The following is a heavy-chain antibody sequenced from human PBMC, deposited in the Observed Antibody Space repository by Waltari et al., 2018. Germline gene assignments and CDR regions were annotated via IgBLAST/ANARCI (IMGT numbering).Heavy chain of an antibody. J-gene: IGHJ3*02. CDR3: ARVSNAAGTGAFDI. Sequence: QVQLQESGPGLVKPSETLSLTCTVSGGSISSYYWSWIRQPPGKGLEWIGYIYYSGSTNYIPSRKSRVTISVDTTKNQCSLKLSSVTAADTAVYYCARVSNAAGTGAFDIWGQGTMVTVSS. CDR1: GGSISSYY. CDR2: IYYSGST. D-gene: IGHD6-13*01. V-gene: IGHV4-59*01.